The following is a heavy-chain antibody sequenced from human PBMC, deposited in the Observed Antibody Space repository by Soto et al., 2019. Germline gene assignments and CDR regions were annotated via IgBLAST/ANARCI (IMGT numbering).Heavy chain of an antibody. J-gene: IGHJ4*02. V-gene: IGHV1-18*01. CDR2: ISAYNGNT. D-gene: IGHD6-13*01. Sequence: ASVKVSCKASGYTFTSYGISWVRQAPGQGLEWMGWISAYNGNTNYAQKLQGRVTMTTDTSTSTAYMELRSLRSDDTAVYYCARGVAAAGTASYYFDYWGQGTLVTVSS. CDR1: GYTFTSYG. CDR3: ARGVAAAGTASYYFDY.